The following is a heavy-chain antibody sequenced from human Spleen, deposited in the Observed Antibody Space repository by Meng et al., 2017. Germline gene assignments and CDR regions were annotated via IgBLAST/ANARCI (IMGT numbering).Heavy chain of an antibody. V-gene: IGHV4-38-2*02. D-gene: IGHD1-26*01. CDR2: MYHSGST. Sequence: SETLSLTCTVSGYSISSGYYWGWIRQPPGKGLEWIGSMYHSGSTYYNPSLKSRVSISIDTSKNQFSLQLNSVTPEDTAVYYCARGWGWIVGDYDVFDIWGPGTMVTVSS. CDR3: ARGWGWIVGDYDVFDI. J-gene: IGHJ3*02. CDR1: GYSISSGYY.